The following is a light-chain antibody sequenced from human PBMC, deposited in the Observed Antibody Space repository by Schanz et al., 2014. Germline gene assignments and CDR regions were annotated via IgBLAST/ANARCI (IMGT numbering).Light chain of an antibody. CDR1: SSDVGDYNY. Sequence: QSALTQPRSVSGSPGQSVTISCTGTSSDVGDYNYVSWYQQHPDKAPKLMISDVSKRPSGVPDRFSGSKSGNTASLTISGLQAEGETDYYCSSYTRSSPVVFGGGTKLTVL. CDR3: SSYTRSSPVV. J-gene: IGLJ2*01. V-gene: IGLV2-11*01. CDR2: DVS.